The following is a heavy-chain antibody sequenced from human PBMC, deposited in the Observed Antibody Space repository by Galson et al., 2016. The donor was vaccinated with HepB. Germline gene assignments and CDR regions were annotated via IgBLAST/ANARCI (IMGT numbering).Heavy chain of an antibody. CDR3: ARDYCGFFDY. D-gene: IGHD3-10*01. V-gene: IGHV6-1*01. CDR1: GDSVSRISLA. J-gene: IGHJ4*02. Sequence: CAISGDSVSRISLAWNWIRQSPSRGLEWLGRTYYRSKWYNDYAASVKSRISINPDTSKNQFSLHLTSVTPEDTAVYYCARDYCGFFDYWGQGTLVTVSS. CDR2: TYYRSKWYN.